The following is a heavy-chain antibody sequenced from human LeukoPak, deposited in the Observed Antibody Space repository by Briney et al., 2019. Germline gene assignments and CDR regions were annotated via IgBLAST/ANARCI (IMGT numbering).Heavy chain of an antibody. CDR3: ARDPYGGNPDF. CDR2: VYSSGST. V-gene: IGHV4-4*07. J-gene: IGHJ4*02. Sequence: SETLSLTCTVSGGSISNYYWSWIRQPAGKGLEWIGRVYSSGSTNYNPSLKSRVTMSVDTSKNQFSLKLSSVTAADTAVYYCARDPYGGNPDFWGQGSLVTVSS. CDR1: GGSISNYY. D-gene: IGHD4-23*01.